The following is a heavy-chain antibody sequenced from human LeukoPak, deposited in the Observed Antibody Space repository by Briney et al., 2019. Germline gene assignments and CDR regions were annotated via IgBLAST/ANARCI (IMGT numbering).Heavy chain of an antibody. J-gene: IGHJ1*01. Sequence: GGSLRLSCAASGFTFSSYEMNWVRQAPGKGLEWVSGSSIGGRTYYADSVKGRFTVTRDNSRNTLHLQMNSLRVEDTGVYYCAKDDAWGRFYHWGQGTLVTVSS. D-gene: IGHD3-16*01. V-gene: IGHV3-23*01. CDR2: SSIGGRT. CDR3: AKDDAWGRFYH. CDR1: GFTFSSYE.